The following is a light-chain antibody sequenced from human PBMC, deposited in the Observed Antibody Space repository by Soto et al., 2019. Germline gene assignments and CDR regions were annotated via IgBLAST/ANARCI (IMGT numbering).Light chain of an antibody. CDR2: DFT. Sequence: QSALTQPRSVSGSPGQSVAISCTGTSSDVGGHSYVSWYQHHPGKAPKLIIYDFTKRPSGVPDRLSGSKSGNTASLTISGLQAEDEGDYYCCSYAVSYVVFGGGTKLTVL. CDR1: SSDVGGHSY. V-gene: IGLV2-11*01. CDR3: CSYAVSYVV. J-gene: IGLJ2*01.